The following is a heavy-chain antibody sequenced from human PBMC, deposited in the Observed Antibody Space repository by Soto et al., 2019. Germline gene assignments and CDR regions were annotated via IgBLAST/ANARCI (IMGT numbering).Heavy chain of an antibody. V-gene: IGHV3-48*02. CDR3: ARDHSILGVLGY. CDR2: INSDSSVT. D-gene: IGHD1-26*01. Sequence: XESLRLSCAASGFTFSSYSMNWARQAPGKGLEWISYINSDSSVTNYADSVKGRVTISRDNAKDSVYLQMNSLRDADTAVYYCARDHSILGVLGYWGQGTLVTVSS. J-gene: IGHJ4*02. CDR1: GFTFSSYS.